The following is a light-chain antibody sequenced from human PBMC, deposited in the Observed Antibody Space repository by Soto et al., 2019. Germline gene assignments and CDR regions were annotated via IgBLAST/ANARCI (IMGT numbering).Light chain of an antibody. Sequence: ETVLTQSPATLSLSPGESATLSCRASQTVSRFFAWYQQKPGQSPRLLIYVVSNRATGVPARFSASGSGTDFPLYISMLEHEDYAVYYCQQRFTGPLTFGGGTKVEIK. CDR1: QTVSRF. J-gene: IGKJ4*01. V-gene: IGKV3-11*01. CDR3: QQRFTGPLT. CDR2: VVS.